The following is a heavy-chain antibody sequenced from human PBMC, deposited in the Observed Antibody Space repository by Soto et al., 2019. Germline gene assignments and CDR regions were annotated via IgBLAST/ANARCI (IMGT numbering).Heavy chain of an antibody. CDR1: GGTFSNSA. D-gene: IGHD3-10*02. Sequence: SVKVSCKASGGTFSNSAIYWVRQAPGQGLVWMGGFNPIFGAPYYAQTFQGRVTITADESTGTVYMDLSSLRSEDTAVYYCAVGNSPMYNWFDPWGQGILVTVSS. CDR2: FNPIFGAP. V-gene: IGHV1-69*13. CDR3: AVGNSPMYNWFDP. J-gene: IGHJ5*02.